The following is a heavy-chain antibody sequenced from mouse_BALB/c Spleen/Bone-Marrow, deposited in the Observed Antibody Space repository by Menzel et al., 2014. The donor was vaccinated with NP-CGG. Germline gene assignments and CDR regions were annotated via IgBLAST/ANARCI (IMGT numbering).Heavy chain of an antibody. CDR1: GFTFSNYW. Sequence: EVKLVESGGGLVQPGRSMKLSCVASGFTFSNYWMNWVRQSPEKGLEWVAEIRLKSNNYATHYAESVRGRLTISRDDSKSSVYLQMNNLRAEDTGIYYCTTGFAYWGQGTLVTVSA. CDR3: TTGFAY. J-gene: IGHJ3*01. V-gene: IGHV6-6*02. CDR2: IRLKSNNYAT.